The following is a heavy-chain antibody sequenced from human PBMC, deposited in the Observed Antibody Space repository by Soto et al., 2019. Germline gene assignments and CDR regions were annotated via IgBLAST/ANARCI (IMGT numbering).Heavy chain of an antibody. D-gene: IGHD2-8*01. Sequence: PGGSLRLSCAASGFTFDDYAMHWVRQAPGKGLEWVSGISWNSGSIGYADSVKGRFTISRDNAKNSLYLQMNSLRAEDTALYYCAKGSRILYSEWEYYFDYWGQGTLVTVLL. CDR2: ISWNSGSI. J-gene: IGHJ4*02. CDR3: AKGSRILYSEWEYYFDY. V-gene: IGHV3-9*01. CDR1: GFTFDDYA.